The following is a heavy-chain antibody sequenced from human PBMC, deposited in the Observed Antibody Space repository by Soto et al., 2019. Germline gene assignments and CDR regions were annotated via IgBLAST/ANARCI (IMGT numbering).Heavy chain of an antibody. CDR2: SSGSGGSA. D-gene: IGHD3-22*01. J-gene: IGHJ5*02. V-gene: IGHV3-23*01. CDR1: GVTFSSSA. CDR3: AKYRDTYCYDSSRPVHWFDP. Sequence: PGGSLRLSCAASGVTFSSSAMSWVRQAPGKGLEGVSASSGSGGSAYYADSVKGRFTIYRDNSKNTRFLQMNSLRAEDTAVYYCAKYRDTYCYDSSRPVHWFDPWGQGTLVTVSS.